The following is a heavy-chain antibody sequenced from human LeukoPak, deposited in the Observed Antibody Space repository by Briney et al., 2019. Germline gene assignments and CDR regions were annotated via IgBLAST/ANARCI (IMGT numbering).Heavy chain of an antibody. J-gene: IGHJ4*02. CDR2: ISGNAGST. CDR3: AKDGLQSSDWLPPLNY. CDR1: GFTLSSYA. Sequence: PGGSLRLSCAASGFTLSSYAMSWVRQAPGKGLEWGSLISGNAGSTYYADSVKGRFTISRDITKNTLYLQMNSPRAEDTATYYCAKDGLQSSDWLPPLNYWGQGTLVTVSS. V-gene: IGHV3-23*01. D-gene: IGHD3-3*01.